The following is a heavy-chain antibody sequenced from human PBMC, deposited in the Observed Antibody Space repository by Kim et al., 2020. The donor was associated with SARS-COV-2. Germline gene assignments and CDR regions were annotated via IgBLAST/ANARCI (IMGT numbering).Heavy chain of an antibody. D-gene: IGHD3-3*01. CDR2: INHSGST. V-gene: IGHV4-34*01. CDR1: GGSFSGYY. CDR3: ARTTYDFWSGYYLLPFDY. J-gene: IGHJ4*01. Sequence: SETLSLTCAVYGGSFSGYYWSWIRQPPGKGLEWIGEINHSGSTNYNPSLKSRVTISVDTSKNQFSLKLSSVTAADTAVYYCARTTYDFWSGYYLLPFDY.